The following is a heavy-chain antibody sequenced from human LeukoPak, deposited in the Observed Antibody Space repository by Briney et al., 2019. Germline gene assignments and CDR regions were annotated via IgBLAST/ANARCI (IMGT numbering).Heavy chain of an antibody. CDR3: ARVSDNWNYVDAFDI. J-gene: IGHJ3*02. Sequence: RTGGSLRLSCAASGFTFSSYSMNWVRQAPGKGLEWVSSISSSSSYIYYAGSVKGRFTISRDNAKNSLYLQMNSLRAEDTAVYYCARVSDNWNYVDAFDIWGQGTMVTVSS. D-gene: IGHD1-7*01. CDR2: ISSSSSYI. CDR1: GFTFSSYS. V-gene: IGHV3-21*01.